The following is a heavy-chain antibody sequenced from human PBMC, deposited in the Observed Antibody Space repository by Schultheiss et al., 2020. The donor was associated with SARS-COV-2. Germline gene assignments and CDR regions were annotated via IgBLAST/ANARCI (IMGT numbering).Heavy chain of an antibody. CDR2: IIPIFDTT. CDR3: ARSPTMRYCSGDTCYVNFVGVDF. J-gene: IGHJ4*02. CDR1: GGTFSSYA. Sequence: GGSLRLSCKASGGTFSSYAISWVRQAPGQGLEWMGGIIPIFDTTNYAQKFQGRVTITADKSTSTAYMELSSLRSEDTAVYYCARSPTMRYCSGDTCYVNFVGVDFWGQGTLVTVSS. D-gene: IGHD2-15*01. V-gene: IGHV1-69*06.